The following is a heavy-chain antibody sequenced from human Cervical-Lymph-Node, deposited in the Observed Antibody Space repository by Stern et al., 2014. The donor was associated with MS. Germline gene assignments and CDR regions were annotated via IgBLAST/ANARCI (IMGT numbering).Heavy chain of an antibody. CDR3: AKRLRSVVAATGPLL. D-gene: IGHD2-15*01. Sequence: VHLVESGGGLVQPGGSLRLSCAASGFAFSSYAMSWVRQAPGKGLEWVSAISGGGSSPYHAESVKGRFTISRDNSKNTLYLQMNSLRAEDTAVYYCAKRLRSVVAATGPLLWGQGTLVTVSS. CDR2: ISGGGSSP. V-gene: IGHV3-23*04. CDR1: GFAFSSYA. J-gene: IGHJ4*02.